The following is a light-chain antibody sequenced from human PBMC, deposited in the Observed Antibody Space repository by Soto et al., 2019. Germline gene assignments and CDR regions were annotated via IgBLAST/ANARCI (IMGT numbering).Light chain of an antibody. Sequence: EIVMTQSPATLSVSPGERATLSCRASQSVSSNLAWYQQKPGQAPRLLIYGASTRATGIPFKFIGSGSGTEFTLTISSLEPEDFAVYYCQQRSNWPGTFGQGTKVDIK. CDR1: QSVSSN. CDR3: QQRSNWPGT. V-gene: IGKV3-15*01. CDR2: GAS. J-gene: IGKJ1*01.